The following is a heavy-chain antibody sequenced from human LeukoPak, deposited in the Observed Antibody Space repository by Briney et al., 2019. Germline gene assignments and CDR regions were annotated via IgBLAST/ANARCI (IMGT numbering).Heavy chain of an antibody. Sequence: GGSLRLSCAASGFTFSIYAMTWVRQAPGKGLEWVSGITGGGGSTYYTDSGKGRFTISRDNSKNMLYLEMNSLRADDTAVYYCAKKGVIMIRGYIDYWGQGTLVTVSS. V-gene: IGHV3-23*01. J-gene: IGHJ4*02. CDR2: ITGGGGST. CDR1: GFTFSIYA. CDR3: AKKGVIMIRGYIDY. D-gene: IGHD3-10*01.